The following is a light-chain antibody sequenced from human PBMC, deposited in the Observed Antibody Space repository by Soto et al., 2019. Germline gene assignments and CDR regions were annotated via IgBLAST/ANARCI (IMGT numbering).Light chain of an antibody. Sequence: IQMTQSPSTLSASVGDRVSITCRASQTIFSWLAWYQQKPGKAPKLLIYAASSLQSGVPSRFSGSGSGTDFTLTISSLQPEDFATYYCQQTYSTLMYTFGQGTKLEIK. V-gene: IGKV1-39*01. CDR1: QTIFSW. CDR3: QQTYSTLMYT. CDR2: AAS. J-gene: IGKJ2*01.